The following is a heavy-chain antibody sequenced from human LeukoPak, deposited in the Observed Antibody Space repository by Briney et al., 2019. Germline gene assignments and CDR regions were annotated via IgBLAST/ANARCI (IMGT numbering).Heavy chain of an antibody. V-gene: IGHV3-33*06. CDR3: AKEPTYYYDSSGYYLDY. CDR2: IWYDGSNK. D-gene: IGHD3-22*01. Sequence: GGSLRLSCAASGFTFSSYGMHWVRQAPGKGREWVAVIWYDGSNKYYADSVKGRFTISRDNSKNTLYLQMNSLRAEDTAVYYCAKEPTYYYDSSGYYLDYWGQGTLVTVSS. CDR1: GFTFSSYG. J-gene: IGHJ4*02.